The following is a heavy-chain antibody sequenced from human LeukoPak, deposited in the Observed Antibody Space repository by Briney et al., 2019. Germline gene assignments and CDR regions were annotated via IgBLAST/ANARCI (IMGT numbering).Heavy chain of an antibody. J-gene: IGHJ4*02. CDR1: GFTFNRFY. Sequence: PGGSLRLSCSASGFTFNRFYLHWVRQAPGKGLEWVSGTSDRGDYTYYADSVKGRFTISRDSSKNTLFLQMNSLRAEDTALYFCARKAQYNGHYPLDYWGQGTLVTVSS. CDR2: TSDRGDYT. D-gene: IGHD1-7*01. CDR3: ARKAQYNGHYPLDY. V-gene: IGHV3-23*01.